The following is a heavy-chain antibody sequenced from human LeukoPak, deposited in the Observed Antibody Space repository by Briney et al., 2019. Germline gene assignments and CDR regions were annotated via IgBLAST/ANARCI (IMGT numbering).Heavy chain of an antibody. D-gene: IGHD6-19*01. CDR3: ARAPIIAVAGTWWFDP. CDR2: INHSGST. CDR1: GGSFSGYY. V-gene: IGHV4-34*01. Sequence: SETLSLTCTVYGGSFSGYYWSWIRQPPGKGLEWIGEINHSGSTNYNPSLKSRVTISVDTSKNQFSLKLSSVTAADTAVYYCARAPIIAVAGTWWFDPWGQGTLVTVSS. J-gene: IGHJ5*02.